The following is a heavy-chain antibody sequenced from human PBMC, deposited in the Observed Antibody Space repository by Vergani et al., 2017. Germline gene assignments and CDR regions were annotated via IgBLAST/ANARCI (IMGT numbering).Heavy chain of an antibody. CDR3: AGGGWLYYFDY. CDR2: ISGSGGST. J-gene: IGHJ4*02. V-gene: IGHV3-23*01. Sequence: EVQLLESGGGLVQPGGSLRLSCAASGFTFSSYAMSWVRQAPGQGLEWVSAISGSGGSTYYADSVKGRFTISRDNSKNSLYLQMNSLRAEDTAVYYCAGGGWLYYFDYWGQGTLVTVSS. CDR1: GFTFSSYA. D-gene: IGHD6-19*01.